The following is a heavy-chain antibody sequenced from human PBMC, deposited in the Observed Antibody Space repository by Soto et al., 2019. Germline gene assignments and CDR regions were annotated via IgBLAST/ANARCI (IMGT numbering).Heavy chain of an antibody. CDR3: ARDQGITTFGVYSMYYYGMDV. D-gene: IGHD3-3*01. V-gene: IGHV1-18*04. Sequence: VSAKVACMASGNIVTDYDIHGVRKAPGQELGWVGRISPNNGNTNYAQHFQGRVSMTTDTSISTAYMDLRSLRSDDTAVYYCARDQGITTFGVYSMYYYGMDVWGRGTTVSVSS. CDR1: GNIVTDYD. CDR2: ISPNNGNT. J-gene: IGHJ6*02.